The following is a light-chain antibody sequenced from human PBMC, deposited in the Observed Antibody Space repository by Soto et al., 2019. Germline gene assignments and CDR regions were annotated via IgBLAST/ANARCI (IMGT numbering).Light chain of an antibody. CDR3: CSYTTRTTYV. CDR2: DVT. Sequence: QSALTQPRSVSGSPGQSVAISCAGTSSDVGRYNYVSWYQQYPGKAPKLIIYDVTNRPLGVPDRFFGSKSGNTASLTISGLQAEDEADYYCCSYTTRTTYVFGTGTQLTVL. J-gene: IGLJ1*01. CDR1: SSDVGRYNY. V-gene: IGLV2-11*01.